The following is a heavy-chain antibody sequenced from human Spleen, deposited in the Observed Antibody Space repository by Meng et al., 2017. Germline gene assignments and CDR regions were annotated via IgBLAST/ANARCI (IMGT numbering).Heavy chain of an antibody. V-gene: IGHV4-34*01. CDR2: INHSGST. D-gene: IGHD4-11*01. Sequence: QVSLEQWGAGVLMPSATLSLTCVFSGGSFSDYYWSWLRQPPGKGLEWIGEINHSGSTNYNPSLESRATISVDTSQNNLSLKLSSVTAADSAVYYCARGPTTMAHDFDYWGQGTLVTVSS. CDR1: GGSFSDYY. J-gene: IGHJ4*02. CDR3: ARGPTTMAHDFDY.